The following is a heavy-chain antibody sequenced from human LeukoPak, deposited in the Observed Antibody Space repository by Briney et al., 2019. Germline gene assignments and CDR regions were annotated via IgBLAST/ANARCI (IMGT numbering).Heavy chain of an antibody. J-gene: IGHJ4*02. CDR2: INHSGST. CDR1: GGSFSDYY. V-gene: IGHV4-34*01. CDR3: ARLTPTLYRSFDY. Sequence: SETLSLTCAVYGGSFSDYYWSWIRQPPGKGLEWIGEINHSGSTNYNPSLKSRVTISVDTSKNQFSLKLSSVTAADTAVYYCARLTPTLYRSFDYWGQGTLVTVSS. D-gene: IGHD4/OR15-4a*01.